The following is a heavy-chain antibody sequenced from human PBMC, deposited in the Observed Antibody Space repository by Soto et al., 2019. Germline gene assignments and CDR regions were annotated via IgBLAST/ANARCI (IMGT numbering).Heavy chain of an antibody. D-gene: IGHD2-15*01. Sequence: QLQLQESGPGLVKPSGTLSLTCTVSGGSISISGYYWVFIRQPPGKGLEWIASIYYSGSHYYNPSLKSRVNLYGDTSKIHFSLKLRSVTAADPSVYYCERELGYCSGRNCYSLNAFDILGQGKTVTVSS. V-gene: IGHV4-39*02. CDR3: ERELGYCSGRNCYSLNAFDI. CDR1: GGSISISGYY. J-gene: IGHJ3*02. CDR2: IYYSGSH.